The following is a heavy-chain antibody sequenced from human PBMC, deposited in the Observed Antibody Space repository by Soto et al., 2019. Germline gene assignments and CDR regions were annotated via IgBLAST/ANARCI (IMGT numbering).Heavy chain of an antibody. CDR2: IYSGGST. J-gene: IGHJ3*02. D-gene: IGHD6-13*01. CDR3: ARYLAAAANDAFDI. V-gene: IGHV3-66*01. CDR1: GFTVSSNY. Sequence: PGGSLRLSCAASGFTVSSNYMSWVRQAPGKGLEWVSVIYSGGSTYYADSVKGRFTISRDNSKNTLYLQMNSLRVEDTAVYYCARYLAAAANDAFDIWGQGTMVTVSS.